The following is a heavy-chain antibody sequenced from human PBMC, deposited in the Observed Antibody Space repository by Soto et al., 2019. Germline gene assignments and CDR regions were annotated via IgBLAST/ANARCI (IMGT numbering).Heavy chain of an antibody. J-gene: IGHJ1*01. CDR3: ACEQQLATFQH. CDR2: INAGSGNT. D-gene: IGHD6-13*01. V-gene: IGHV1-3*01. CDR1: GYTFTNYA. Sequence: QVQLVQSGAEVKKPGASVKVSCKASGYTFTNYAIHGVRQAPGQRLEWMGWINAGSGNTKYSQRFEGRVSITRDTSASTAYMEVSSLTSEDTAVYYCACEQQLATFQHWGQGTLVTVSS.